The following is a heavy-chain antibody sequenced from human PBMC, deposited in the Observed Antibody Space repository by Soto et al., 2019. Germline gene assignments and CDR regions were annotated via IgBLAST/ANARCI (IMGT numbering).Heavy chain of an antibody. J-gene: IGHJ5*02. D-gene: IGHD3-9*01. CDR3: ASRYYDILTGSHWFDP. CDR1: GGSISSGGYS. Sequence: QLQLQESGSGLVKPSQTLSLTCAVSGGSISSGGYSWSWIRQPPGKGLEWIGYIYHSGSTYYNPSLTRRVTISVDRSRNQFSLKLSSVTAADTAVYYCASRYYDILTGSHWFDPWGQGTLVTVSS. V-gene: IGHV4-30-2*01. CDR2: IYHSGST.